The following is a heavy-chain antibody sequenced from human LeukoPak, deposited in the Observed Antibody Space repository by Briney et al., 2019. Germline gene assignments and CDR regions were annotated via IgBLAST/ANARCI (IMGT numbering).Heavy chain of an antibody. J-gene: IGHJ4*02. CDR1: GFTFSSYA. V-gene: IGHV3-30*04. CDR3: ARDNYYDSSGYYGYFDF. CDR2: ISYDGSNK. Sequence: PGGSLRLSCAASGFTFSSYAMHWVRQAPGKGLEWVAVISYDGSNKYYADSVKGRFTISRDNSKNTLYLQMNSLRAEDTAVYYCARDNYYDSSGYYGYFDFWGQGTLVTVSS. D-gene: IGHD3-22*01.